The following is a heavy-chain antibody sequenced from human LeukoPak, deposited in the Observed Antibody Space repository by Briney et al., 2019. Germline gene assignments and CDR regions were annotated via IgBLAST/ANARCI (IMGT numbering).Heavy chain of an antibody. Sequence: PGGSLRLSCAASGFTFISYGMQWVRQAPGKGLVWVSRINNGGSDMSYADSVKGQFTISRDNAKNTLYLQMKSLRAEDTAVYYCARELPREVTLDYWGQGTPVTVSS. CDR3: ARELPREVTLDY. CDR1: GFTFISYG. J-gene: IGHJ4*01. CDR2: INNGGSDM. D-gene: IGHD2-21*02. V-gene: IGHV3-74*01.